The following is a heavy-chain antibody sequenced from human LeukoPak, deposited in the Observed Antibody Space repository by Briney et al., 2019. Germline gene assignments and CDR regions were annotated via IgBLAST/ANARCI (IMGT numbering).Heavy chain of an antibody. Sequence: GGSLRLSCAASGFTFSNYAMSWVRQAPGKGLEWVSVISGSGGITYYEDSVKGRFTISRDNSKNTLYLQMNSLRVEDTAVYYCATPGIVVPLGPDFFAYWGQGSLVTVSS. V-gene: IGHV3-23*01. CDR2: ISGSGGIT. J-gene: IGHJ4*02. D-gene: IGHD3-22*01. CDR1: GFTFSNYA. CDR3: ATPGIVVPLGPDFFAY.